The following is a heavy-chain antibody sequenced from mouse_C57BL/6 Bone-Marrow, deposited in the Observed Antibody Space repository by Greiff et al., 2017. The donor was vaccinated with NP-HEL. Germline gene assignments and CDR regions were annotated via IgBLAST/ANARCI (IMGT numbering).Heavy chain of an antibody. CDR2: IHPSDSDT. CDR1: GYTFTSYW. Sequence: QVQLQQPGAELVKPGASVKVSCKASGYTFTSYWMHWVKQRPGQGLEWIGRIHPSDSDTNYNQKFKGKATLTVDKSSSTAYMQLSSLTSEDSAVYYWATIYDGARVRHYFDYWGQGTTLTVSS. D-gene: IGHD2-3*01. CDR3: ATIYDGARVRHYFDY. J-gene: IGHJ2*01. V-gene: IGHV1-74*01.